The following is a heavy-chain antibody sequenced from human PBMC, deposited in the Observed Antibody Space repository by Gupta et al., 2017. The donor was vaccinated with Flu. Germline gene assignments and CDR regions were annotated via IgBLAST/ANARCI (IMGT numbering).Heavy chain of an antibody. D-gene: IGHD3-16*02. Sequence: EGQLVESGGGLVQPGGSLRLSCAASGFSFFSYEMNWVRQAPGKGLEWISYISSSGDSMHYADSVKGRCTISRDNAENLLYLQMKSLRAEETAIYYCARDHLSVSVAEIYYYGMDVWGQGTTVTVS. CDR3: ARDHLSVSVAEIYYYGMDV. V-gene: IGHV3-48*03. CDR2: ISSSGDSM. J-gene: IGHJ6*02. CDR1: GFSFFSYE.